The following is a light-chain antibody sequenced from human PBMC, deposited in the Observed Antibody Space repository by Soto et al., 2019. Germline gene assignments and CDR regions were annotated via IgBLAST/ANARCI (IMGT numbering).Light chain of an antibody. Sequence: QPVLTQPPSASGTPGQRVTISCSGSSSNIGSNNVNWYQQFPGTAPKLLIYNNNQRPSGVPDRFSGSKTGTSASLAISGLQFEDEAHYYCAAWDDSLKGPVFGGGTKLTVL. CDR3: AAWDDSLKGPV. J-gene: IGLJ3*02. CDR2: NNN. V-gene: IGLV1-44*01. CDR1: SSNIGSNN.